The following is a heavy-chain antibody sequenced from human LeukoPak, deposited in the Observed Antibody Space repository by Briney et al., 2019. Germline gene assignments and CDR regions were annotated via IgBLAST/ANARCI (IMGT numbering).Heavy chain of an antibody. CDR1: GYTFTGYY. D-gene: IGHD3-3*01. CDR2: INPESGGT. J-gene: IGHJ4*02. V-gene: IGHV1-2*02. CDR3: AGASRARFLEWLLYWDY. Sequence: REASVKVSCKASGYTFTGYYMHWVRQAPGQGLECMGWINPESGGTNYAQQFQGRVTMTRDTFISTVYMELASLRTDDMAVYYCAGASRARFLEWLLYWDYWGQGTLVTVSS.